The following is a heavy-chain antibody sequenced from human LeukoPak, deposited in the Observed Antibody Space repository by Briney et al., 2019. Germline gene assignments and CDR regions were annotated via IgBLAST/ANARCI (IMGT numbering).Heavy chain of an antibody. CDR2: ISGSGGST. CDR1: GFTFSGYA. J-gene: IGHJ4*02. V-gene: IGHV3-23*01. D-gene: IGHD6-6*01. CDR3: AKGSREYSSSSLDY. Sequence: GGSLRLSCAASGFTFSGYAMSWVRQAPGKGLEWVSAISGSGGSTYYADSVKGRFTISRDNSKNTLYLQMNSLRAEDTAVYYCAKGSREYSSSSLDYWGQGTLVTVSS.